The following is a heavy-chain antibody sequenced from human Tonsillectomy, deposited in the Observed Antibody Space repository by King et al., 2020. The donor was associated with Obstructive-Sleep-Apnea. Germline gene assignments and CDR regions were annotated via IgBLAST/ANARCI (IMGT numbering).Heavy chain of an antibody. D-gene: IGHD1-26*01. J-gene: IGHJ2*01. CDR2: IQQGGSEE. CDR1: GFTFGGYW. V-gene: IGHV3-7*03. CDR3: ARHRPVTGGFDL. Sequence: VQLVESGGDLVQPGGSLRLSCAASGFTFGGYWMSWVRQAPGKGLEWVANIQQGGSEEYYVDSVKARFTISRDNAKNSLYLQMSSLRAEDTAVYYCARHRPVTGGFDLWGRGTLVTVSS.